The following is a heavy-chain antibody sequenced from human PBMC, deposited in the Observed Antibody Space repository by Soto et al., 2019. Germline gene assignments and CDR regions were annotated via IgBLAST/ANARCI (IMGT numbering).Heavy chain of an antibody. CDR1: GYTFTSYG. J-gene: IGHJ4*02. D-gene: IGHD1-1*01. Sequence: QVHLVQSGAEVKKPGASVKVSCTASGYTFTSYGITWVRQAPGQGLAWMGWISAHNGNTDYAQKLQGRVIVTRDTSTITAYMELRSLRSDDTAVYYCARGRYGDSWGQGALVTVSS. V-gene: IGHV1-18*01. CDR3: ARGRYGDS. CDR2: ISAHNGNT.